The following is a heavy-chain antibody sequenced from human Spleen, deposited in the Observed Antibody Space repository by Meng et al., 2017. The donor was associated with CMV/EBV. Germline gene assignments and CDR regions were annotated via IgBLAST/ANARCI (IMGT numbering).Heavy chain of an antibody. Sequence: QGQLPESCPVLVKPQPPLSLTCTVSGGSISSGDYYWSWIRQPPGKGLEWIGYIYYSGSTYYNPSLKSRVTISVDTSKNQFSLKLSSVTAADTAVYYCATYYYDSSGYYCFDYWGQGTLVTVSS. CDR2: IYYSGST. V-gene: IGHV4-30-4*08. D-gene: IGHD3-22*01. CDR3: ATYYYDSSGYYCFDY. CDR1: GGSISSGDYY. J-gene: IGHJ4*02.